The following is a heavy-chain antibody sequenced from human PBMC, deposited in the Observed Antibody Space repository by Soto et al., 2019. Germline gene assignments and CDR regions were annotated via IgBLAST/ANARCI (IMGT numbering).Heavy chain of an antibody. CDR3: ARSPSSVAVVYYFDY. V-gene: IGHV1-18*01. CDR1: GYTFTSYG. D-gene: IGHD2-15*01. CDR2: ISAYNGNT. Sequence: ASVKVSCKASGYTFTSYGISWVRQAPGQGLEWMGWISAYNGNTNYAQKLQGRVTMTTDTSTSTAYMELRSLRSDDTAVYYCARSPSSVAVVYYFDYWGQGTLVTVSS. J-gene: IGHJ4*02.